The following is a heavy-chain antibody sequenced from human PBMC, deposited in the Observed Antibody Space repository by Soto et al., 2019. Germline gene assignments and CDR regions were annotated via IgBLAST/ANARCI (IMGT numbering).Heavy chain of an antibody. CDR2: ISYDGSNK. Sequence: GGSLRLSCAASGFTFSSYGMHWVRQAPGKGLEWVAVISYDGSNKYYADSVKGRFTISRDNSKNTLYLQMNSLRAEDMAVYYCAKEGSRFGGCCSGGSCQYYYYYGMDVWGQGTTVTVSS. V-gene: IGHV3-30*18. CDR3: AKEGSRFGGCCSGGSCQYYYYYGMDV. D-gene: IGHD2-15*01. J-gene: IGHJ6*02. CDR1: GFTFSSYG.